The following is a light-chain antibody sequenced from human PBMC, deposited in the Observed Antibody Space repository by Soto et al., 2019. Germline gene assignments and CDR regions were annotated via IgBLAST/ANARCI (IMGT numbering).Light chain of an antibody. J-gene: IGKJ1*01. CDR1: QGISTW. CDR2: DGS. V-gene: IGKV1-5*01. Sequence: DIQMTQSPSTLSASVGDRVTITCRASQGISTWLAWYQQKPGKAPKLLISDGSILESGVPPRFSGSGSGTEFTLTISSLQPDDFATYYCQQYHNLWMFGQGTKVEIK. CDR3: QQYHNLWM.